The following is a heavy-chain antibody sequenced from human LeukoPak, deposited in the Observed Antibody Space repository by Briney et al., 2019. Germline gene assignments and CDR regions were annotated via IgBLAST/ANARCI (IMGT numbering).Heavy chain of an antibody. Sequence: PGGSLRLSCAASGFTFSDYYMSWIRQAPGKGLEWVSYISSSGSTIYYADSVKGRFTISRDNAKNSLYLQMNSPRAEDTAVYYCARDQGRRGYSGYDSSYYFDYWGQGTLVTVSS. V-gene: IGHV3-11*04. CDR1: GFTFSDYY. CDR3: ARDQGRRGYSGYDSSYYFDY. D-gene: IGHD5-12*01. J-gene: IGHJ4*02. CDR2: ISSSGSTI.